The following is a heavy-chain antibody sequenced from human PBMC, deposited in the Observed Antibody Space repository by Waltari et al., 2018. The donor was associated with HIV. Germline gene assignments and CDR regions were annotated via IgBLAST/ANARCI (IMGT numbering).Heavy chain of an antibody. Sequence: QVHLQASGPGLVTPPQTLSLTCTVSGGSLSSGVSYWSWIRQPPGKGLGWIGYIYYSGSTSYNPSLKSRVTISVDTSKNQFSLKLSSVSAADTAVYYCARAGSVFGTSPYGMDVWGQGTTVTVSS. D-gene: IGHD2-2*01. CDR3: ARAGSVFGTSPYGMDV. V-gene: IGHV4-30-4*01. CDR2: IYYSGST. CDR1: GGSLSSGVSY. J-gene: IGHJ6*02.